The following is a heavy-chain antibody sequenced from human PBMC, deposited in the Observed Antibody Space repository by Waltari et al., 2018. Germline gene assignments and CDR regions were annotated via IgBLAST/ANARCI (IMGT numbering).Heavy chain of an antibody. CDR3: ARVDFNSYGRLFDY. CDR1: GGSFRGYY. CDR2: INHSGST. J-gene: IGHJ4*02. Sequence: VQLQQWGARLLKPSETLSLTCAVYGGSFRGYYWSWFRKPPGKGLKWIGEINHSGSTNYNPSLKSRVTISVDTSKNQFSLKLSSVTAADTAVYYCARVDFNSYGRLFDYWGQGTLVTVSS. V-gene: IGHV4-34*01. D-gene: IGHD5-18*01.